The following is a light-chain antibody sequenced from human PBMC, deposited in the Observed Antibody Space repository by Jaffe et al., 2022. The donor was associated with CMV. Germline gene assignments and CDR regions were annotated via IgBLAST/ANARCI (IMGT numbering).Light chain of an antibody. CDR2: SVS. J-gene: IGLJ1*01. CDR1: SSDVGGYNY. V-gene: IGLV2-14*03. CDR3: SSYTSSTTLDV. Sequence: QSALTQPASVSGSPGQSISISCTGTSSDVGGYNYVSWYQQHPGNAPQLLIYSVSHRPSGVSNRFSGSKSGNTASLTISGLQAEDEADYYCSSYTSSTTLDVFGTGTRVTVL.